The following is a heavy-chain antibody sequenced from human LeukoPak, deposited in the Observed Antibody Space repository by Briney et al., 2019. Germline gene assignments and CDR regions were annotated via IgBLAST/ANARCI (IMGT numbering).Heavy chain of an antibody. CDR2: IYPGDSDT. J-gene: IGHJ4*02. Sequence: GESLKISCKGSGYTFTTYWSAWVRQMPGKGLEWMGMIYPGDSDTRYSPSFQGQVTTSADKSISTAYLQWSSLKASDTAMYYCVRLLEGVAGTWGYWGQGTLVTVS. D-gene: IGHD6-19*01. V-gene: IGHV5-51*01. CDR3: VRLLEGVAGTWGY. CDR1: GYTFTTYW.